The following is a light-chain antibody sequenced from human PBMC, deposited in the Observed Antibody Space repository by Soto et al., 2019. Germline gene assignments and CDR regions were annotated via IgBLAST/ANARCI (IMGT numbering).Light chain of an antibody. J-gene: IGKJ1*01. Sequence: DIQVTPSPSTLSASVRDRVTITCLASQSISSWLAWYQQKPGKAPKLLIYKASSLESGVPSRFSGSGSGTEFTLTISSLQPDDFATYYCQQYNSYSQTVGQGTKVDI. V-gene: IGKV1-5*03. CDR2: KAS. CDR1: QSISSW. CDR3: QQYNSYSQT.